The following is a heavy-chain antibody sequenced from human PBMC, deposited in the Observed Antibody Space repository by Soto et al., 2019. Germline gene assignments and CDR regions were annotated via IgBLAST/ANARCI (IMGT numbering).Heavy chain of an antibody. Sequence: SGGSLRLSCSASGFTFSSYAMHWVRQAPGKGLEYVSGIRGNGDPPFYADSVKGRFIISRDNSKNALFLQMSSLSADDTAVYYCVKSRGGNNFDFVDWGQGALVTVSS. V-gene: IGHV3-64D*06. J-gene: IGHJ4*02. CDR2: IRGNGDPP. CDR1: GFTFSSYA. D-gene: IGHD5-12*01. CDR3: VKSRGGNNFDFVD.